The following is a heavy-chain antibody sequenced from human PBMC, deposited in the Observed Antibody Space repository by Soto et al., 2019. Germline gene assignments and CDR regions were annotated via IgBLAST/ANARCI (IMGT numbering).Heavy chain of an antibody. Sequence: GGSLRLSCAASGFTFSSFAVTWVRQAPGKGLEWVSAINDNGDATYYADSVKGRFTISRDNSKNTLYLQMSSLRAEDTAVYYCAAAPRGIAGPTWDYWGRGTLVTVSS. CDR3: AAAPRGIAGPTWDY. CDR2: INDNGDAT. CDR1: GFTFSSFA. D-gene: IGHD2-21*01. V-gene: IGHV3-23*01. J-gene: IGHJ4*02.